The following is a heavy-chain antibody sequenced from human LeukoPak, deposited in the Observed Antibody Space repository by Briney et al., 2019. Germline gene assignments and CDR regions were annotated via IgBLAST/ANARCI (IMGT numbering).Heavy chain of an antibody. V-gene: IGHV1-18*01. J-gene: IGHJ4*02. CDR1: GYTFTSYG. D-gene: IGHD2-15*01. CDR3: ARELEGYCSGGSCYPLDY. CDR2: ISAYNGNT. Sequence: GASVKVSCKASGYTFTSYGISWVRQAPGQGLEWMGWISAYNGNTNYAQKLQGRVTMTRDTSISTAYMELSRLRSDDTAVYYCARELEGYCSGGSCYPLDYWGQGTLVTVSS.